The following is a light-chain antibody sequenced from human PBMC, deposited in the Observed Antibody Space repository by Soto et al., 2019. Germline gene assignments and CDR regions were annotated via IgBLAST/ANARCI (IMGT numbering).Light chain of an antibody. Sequence: QSALTQPASVSGSTGQSITISCTGTSSDVGSYNLVSWYQQHPGKAPKLMIYEVSKLPSGVSNRFSGSKSGNTASLTISGLQAEDEADYYCCSYAGSSTFEVFGGGTKVTVL. J-gene: IGLJ2*01. CDR1: SSDVGSYNL. V-gene: IGLV2-23*02. CDR2: EVS. CDR3: CSYAGSSTFEV.